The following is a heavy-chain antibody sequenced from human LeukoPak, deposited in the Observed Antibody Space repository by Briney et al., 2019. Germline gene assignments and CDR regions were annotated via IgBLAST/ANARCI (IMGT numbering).Heavy chain of an antibody. Sequence: PGGSLRLSCAASGFTFSSYSMNWVRQAPGKGLEWVSSISSSSSYIYYADSVKGRFTISRDNAKNSLYLQMNSLRAEDTAVYYCAREGCSDYYDSSGPHPADECFDYWGQGTLVTVSS. CDR3: AREGCSDYYDSSGPHPADECFDY. D-gene: IGHD3-22*01. CDR1: GFTFSSYS. J-gene: IGHJ4*02. V-gene: IGHV3-21*06. CDR2: ISSSSSYI.